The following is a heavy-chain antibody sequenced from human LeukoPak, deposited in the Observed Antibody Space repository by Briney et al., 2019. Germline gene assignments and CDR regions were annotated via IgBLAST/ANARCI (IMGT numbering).Heavy chain of an antibody. CDR1: GGSISSYY. V-gene: IGHV4-59*08. D-gene: IGHD6-13*01. Sequence: PSETLSLTCTVSGGSISSYYWSWIRQPPGKGLEWIGYIYYSGSTNYNPSLKSRVTISVDTSKNQFSLKLSSVPAADTAVYYCARRNVYSSSWNYFDYWGQGTLVTVSS. CDR3: ARRNVYSSSWNYFDY. J-gene: IGHJ4*02. CDR2: IYYSGST.